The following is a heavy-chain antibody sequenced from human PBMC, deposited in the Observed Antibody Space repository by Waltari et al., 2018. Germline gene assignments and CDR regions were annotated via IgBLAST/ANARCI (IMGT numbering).Heavy chain of an antibody. J-gene: IGHJ4*02. Sequence: QVQLQQWGAGLLKPSETLSLTCAVYGGSFSGYYWRWIRQPPGKGLEWIGEINHSGSTNYNPSLKSGVTISVETSKNQFSLKLSSVTAADTAVYYCARGVSVRWVWFGEMHYFDYWGQGTLVTVSS. CDR3: ARGVSVRWVWFGEMHYFDY. D-gene: IGHD3-10*01. CDR2: INHSGST. CDR1: GGSFSGYY. V-gene: IGHV4-34*01.